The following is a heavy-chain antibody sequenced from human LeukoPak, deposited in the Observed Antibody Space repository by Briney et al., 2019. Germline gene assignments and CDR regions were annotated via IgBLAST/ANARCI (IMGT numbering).Heavy chain of an antibody. J-gene: IGHJ4*02. D-gene: IGHD3-16*02. V-gene: IGHV4-4*07. CDR3: AATYYDYVWGSYRYTIDY. Sequence: PSETLSLTCTVSGGSISSYYWSWIRQPAGKGLEWIGRIYTSGSTNYNPSLKSRVTMSVDTSKNQFSLKLSSVTAADTAVYYCAATYYDYVWGSYRYTIDYWGQGTLVTVSS. CDR1: GGSISSYY. CDR2: IYTSGST.